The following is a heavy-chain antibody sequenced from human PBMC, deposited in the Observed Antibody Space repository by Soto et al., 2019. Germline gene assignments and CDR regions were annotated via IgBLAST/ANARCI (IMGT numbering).Heavy chain of an antibody. Sequence: VQLQQWGAGLLKPSETLSLTCAVYGGSFSGYYWSWIRQTPGKGLEWNGEINHSGSTNYNPSLKSRVTISVDTSKNQFSLKLSSVTAADTAVYYCAQHSGPTDYWGQGTLVTVSS. V-gene: IGHV4-34*01. CDR2: INHSGST. J-gene: IGHJ4*02. D-gene: IGHD3-3*02. CDR3: AQHSGPTDY. CDR1: GGSFSGYY.